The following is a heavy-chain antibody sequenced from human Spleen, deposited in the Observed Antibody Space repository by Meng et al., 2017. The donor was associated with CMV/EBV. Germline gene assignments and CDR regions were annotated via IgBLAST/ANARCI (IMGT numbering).Heavy chain of an antibody. D-gene: IGHD3-10*01. J-gene: IGHJ4*02. V-gene: IGHV6-1*01. CDR1: GDCVSSKSAA. Sequence: CGISGDCVSSKSAAWNWIRQSPSRGLEWLGRTYYRSKWYNDYAVSVKSRITITPDTSKNQFSLLLNSVTPEDTAVYYCATGSGFDYWGQGTLVTVSS. CDR2: TYYRSKWYN. CDR3: ATGSGFDY.